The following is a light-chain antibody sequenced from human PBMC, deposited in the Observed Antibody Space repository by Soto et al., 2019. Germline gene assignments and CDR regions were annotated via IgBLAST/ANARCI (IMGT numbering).Light chain of an antibody. CDR3: AAWDDSLNVPVYV. J-gene: IGLJ1*01. V-gene: IGLV1-44*01. Sequence: QSVLTQPPSASGTPGQRVTISCSGSSSNIGRNTVNWYQQLPGTAPKLLIYSNNQRPSGVPDRFSGSKSGTSASLAISGLQSEDEADFYCAAWDDSLNVPVYVFGTGTKVTVL. CDR2: SNN. CDR1: SSNIGRNT.